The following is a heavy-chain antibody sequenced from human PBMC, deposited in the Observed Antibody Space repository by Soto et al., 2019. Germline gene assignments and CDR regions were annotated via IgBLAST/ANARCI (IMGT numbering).Heavy chain of an antibody. D-gene: IGHD3-3*01. V-gene: IGHV1-18*01. Sequence: GASVKVSCKASGYTFTSYGISWVRQAPGQGLEWMGWISAYNGNTNYAQKLQGRVTMTTDTSTSTAYMELRSLRSDDTAVYYCARDPLRGYDFWSGPQGWFGSWGQVTLGTVSS. CDR1: GYTFTSYG. J-gene: IGHJ5*01. CDR3: ARDPLRGYDFWSGPQGWFGS. CDR2: ISAYNGNT.